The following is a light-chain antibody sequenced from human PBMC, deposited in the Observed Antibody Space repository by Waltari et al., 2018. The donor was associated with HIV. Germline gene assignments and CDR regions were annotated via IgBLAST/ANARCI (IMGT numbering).Light chain of an antibody. V-gene: IGKV3-15*01. CDR2: GAS. CDR3: QQYNNWPLT. J-gene: IGKJ4*01. Sequence: EIVMKQSPATLSVSPGERDTPPCGASQGGSSKFDWYPPEAGQPPRLLSYGASTRAADIPTWFSGSGSGTEFTLTITSLQPEDFAVYCCQQYNNWPLTFGGGTRVEIK. CDR1: QGGSSK.